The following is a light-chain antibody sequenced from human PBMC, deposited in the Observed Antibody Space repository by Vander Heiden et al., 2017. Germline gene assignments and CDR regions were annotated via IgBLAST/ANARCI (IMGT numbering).Light chain of an antibody. V-gene: IGLV1-44*01. Sequence: QSVLTQPPSASWTPGPRVTISCSGSSSNIGSNTVNWYQQLPGTAPKLLIYSNNQRPSGVPDRFSGSKSGTSASLAISGLQSEDEADYYCAAWDDSLNGVVFGGGTKLTVL. CDR1: SSNIGSNT. CDR2: SNN. J-gene: IGLJ2*01. CDR3: AAWDDSLNGVV.